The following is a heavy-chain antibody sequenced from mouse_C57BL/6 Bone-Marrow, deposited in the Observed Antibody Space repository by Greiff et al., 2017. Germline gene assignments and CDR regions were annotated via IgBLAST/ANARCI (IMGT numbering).Heavy chain of an antibody. D-gene: IGHD4-1*01. Sequence: VQRVESGAELVRPGTSVKMSCKASGYTFTNYWIGWAKQRPGHGLEWIGDIYPGGGYTNYNEKFKGKATLTADKSSSTAYMQFSSLTSEDSAIYYCARWDMDYWGQGTSVTVSS. CDR1: GYTFTNYW. V-gene: IGHV1-63*01. CDR2: IYPGGGYT. CDR3: ARWDMDY. J-gene: IGHJ4*01.